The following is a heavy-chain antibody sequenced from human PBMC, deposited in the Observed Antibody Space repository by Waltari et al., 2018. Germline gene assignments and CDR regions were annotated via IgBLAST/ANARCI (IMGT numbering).Heavy chain of an antibody. D-gene: IGHD6-6*01. CDR3: ASKAPCSSAWLSNGYYDL. V-gene: IGHV4-34*01. J-gene: IGHJ2*01. CDR2: LKQMSRT. CDR1: GGSFSGCY. Sequence: QVQLQPWGEGVLKPSEVLSLTCAVYGGSFSGCYWRWIRQTPGKGLEWIGELKQMSRTNANPALNSPVNISVGTSKNQFSRNLSSWNAADTVVYYGASKAPCSSAWLSNGYYDLWRRGTLVTGSA.